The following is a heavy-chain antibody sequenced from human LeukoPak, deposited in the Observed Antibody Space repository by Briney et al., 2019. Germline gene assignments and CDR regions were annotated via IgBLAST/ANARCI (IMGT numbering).Heavy chain of an antibody. CDR2: IYHSGST. Sequence: SETLSLTCAVSGGSISSGGYSRSWIRQPPGKGLEWIGYIYHSGSTYYNPSLKSRVTISVDRSKNQFSLKLSSVTAADTAVYYCARYGPKMFYYYGMDVWGQGTTVTVSS. CDR3: ARYGPKMFYYYGMDV. V-gene: IGHV4-30-2*01. D-gene: IGHD4-17*01. CDR1: GGSISSGGYS. J-gene: IGHJ6*02.